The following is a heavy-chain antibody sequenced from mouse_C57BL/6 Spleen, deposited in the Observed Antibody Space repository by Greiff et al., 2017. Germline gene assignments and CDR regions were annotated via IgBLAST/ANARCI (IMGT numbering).Heavy chain of an antibody. J-gene: IGHJ2*01. CDR3: ASTTVVAPFDY. V-gene: IGHV1-7*01. D-gene: IGHD1-1*01. CDR1: GYTFTSYW. CDR2: INPSSGYT. Sequence: QVQLQQSGAELAKPGASVKLSCKASGYTFTSYWMHWVKQRPGQGLEWIGYINPSSGYTTYNQKFKDKATLTADKSSSTAYMQLSSLTYEDAAVYYCASTTVVAPFDYWGQGTTLTVSS.